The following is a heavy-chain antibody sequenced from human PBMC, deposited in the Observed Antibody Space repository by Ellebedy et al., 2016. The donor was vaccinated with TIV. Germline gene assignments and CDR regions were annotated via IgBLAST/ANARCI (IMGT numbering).Heavy chain of an antibody. V-gene: IGHV3-43D*03. CDR1: GFSFGDYA. D-gene: IGHD6-13*01. Sequence: GESLKISCAASGFSFGDYAMHWVRQLPGKGLEWVSLLSWDSGNTYYADSVKGRFTISRENSKNSLYLQMNSLSVEDTALYYCAKGPGAAIGKGYLDDWGQGTLVTVSS. CDR3: AKGPGAAIGKGYLDD. CDR2: LSWDSGNT. J-gene: IGHJ4*02.